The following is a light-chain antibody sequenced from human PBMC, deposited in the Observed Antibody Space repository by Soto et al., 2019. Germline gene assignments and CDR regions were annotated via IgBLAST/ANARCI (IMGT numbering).Light chain of an antibody. CDR1: QSVSSN. J-gene: IGKJ5*01. Sequence: PGEGPTLSGRASQSVSSNLAWYQRKPGQAPRLLSDRASYRATGNPARFSGAGAGTDFTLTSSRLEPEDFAVYYCQQYGNAPRTFGQGTRLEI. CDR2: RAS. V-gene: IGKV3-20*01. CDR3: QQYGNAPRT.